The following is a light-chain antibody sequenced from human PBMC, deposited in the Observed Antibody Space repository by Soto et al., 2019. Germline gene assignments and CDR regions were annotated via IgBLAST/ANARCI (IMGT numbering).Light chain of an antibody. J-gene: IGKJ1*01. CDR2: GAS. CDR3: QQYNDWPPT. CDR1: QSVSTN. Sequence: EIVMTQSPGTLSLSPGERATLSCRASQSVSTNLAWYQQIPGQAPRRLIYGASTRATGIPARFSGSGSGTEFTLALCSLQSEDFAVYYCQQYNDWPPTFGLGTKVEIK. V-gene: IGKV3-15*01.